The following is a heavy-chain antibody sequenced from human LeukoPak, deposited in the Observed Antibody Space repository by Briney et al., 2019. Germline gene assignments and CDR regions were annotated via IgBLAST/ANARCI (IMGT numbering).Heavy chain of an antibody. CDR1: GGSFRGYY. J-gene: IGHJ4*02. Sequence: SETLSLTCAVYGGSFRGYYWSWIRQPPGKGLEWIGEINHSGSTNYNPSLKSRVTISVDTSKNQFSLKLSSVTAADTAVYYCARTYDFWSGYWVDYWGQGTLVTVSS. D-gene: IGHD3-3*01. CDR2: INHSGST. CDR3: ARTYDFWSGYWVDY. V-gene: IGHV4-34*01.